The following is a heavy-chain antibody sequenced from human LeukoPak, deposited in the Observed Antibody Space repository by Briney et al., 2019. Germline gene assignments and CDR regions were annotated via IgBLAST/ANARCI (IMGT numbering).Heavy chain of an antibody. J-gene: IGHJ4*02. V-gene: IGHV3-23*01. CDR2: IGGRSTST. D-gene: IGHD6-6*01. CDR3: AKDRISGQGGAARILDY. Sequence: PGGSLRLSCAASGFTFSSHAMAWVRQAPGKGLEWVSSIGGRSTSTYADSVKGRFTISRDNSKNTVYLQMNNLRADDTALYYCAKDRISGQGGAARILDYWGQGILVTVSS. CDR1: GFTFSSHA.